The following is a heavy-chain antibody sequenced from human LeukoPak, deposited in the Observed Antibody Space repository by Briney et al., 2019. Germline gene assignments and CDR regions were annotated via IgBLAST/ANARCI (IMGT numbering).Heavy chain of an antibody. J-gene: IGHJ5*02. V-gene: IGHV1-69-2*01. CDR2: VDPEDGET. Sequence: ASVKISCKVSGYTFTDYYMHWVQQAPGKGLEWMGLVDPEDGETIYSEKFQGRVTITADTSTDTAYMELSSLRSEDTAVYYCATISPGRFLEWLERPNNWFDPWGQGTLVTVSS. CDR3: ATISPGRFLEWLERPNNWFDP. CDR1: GYTFTDYY. D-gene: IGHD3-3*01.